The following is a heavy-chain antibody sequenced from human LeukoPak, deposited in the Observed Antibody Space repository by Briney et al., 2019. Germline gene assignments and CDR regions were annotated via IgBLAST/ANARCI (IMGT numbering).Heavy chain of an antibody. Sequence: SQTLSLTCTVSGGSISSGDYYWSWIRQPPGKGLEWIGYIYYSGSTNYNPSLKSRVTISVDTSKNQFSLKVSSVTAADTAVYYCARARGHSGSPSNKYGMDVWGQGTTVTVSS. CDR2: IYYSGST. V-gene: IGHV4-30-4*08. CDR3: ARARGHSGSPSNKYGMDV. J-gene: IGHJ6*02. CDR1: GGSISSGDYY. D-gene: IGHD1-26*01.